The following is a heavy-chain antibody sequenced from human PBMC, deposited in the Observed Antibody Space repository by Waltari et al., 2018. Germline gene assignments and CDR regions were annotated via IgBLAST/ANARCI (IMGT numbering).Heavy chain of an antibody. Sequence: QVQLQESGPGLVKPSGPLSVTCAVPGDSISGSFWWSWVRQTPGKGLEWIGQIHGSGRINYNPSLESRVTVSRDTSNNQFSLKLTSATAADTAVYFCARDRGRGLYLDSWGQGILVTVSP. CDR2: IHGSGRI. D-gene: IGHD5-12*01. J-gene: IGHJ4*02. CDR1: GDSISGSFW. V-gene: IGHV4-4*02. CDR3: ARDRGRGLYLDS.